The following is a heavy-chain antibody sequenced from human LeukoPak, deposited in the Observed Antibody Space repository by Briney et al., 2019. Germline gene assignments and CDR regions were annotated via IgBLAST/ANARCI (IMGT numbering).Heavy chain of an antibody. Sequence: SETLSLTCTVSGGSISSSSYYWGWIRQPPGKGLEWIGSIYYSGSTYYNPSLKSRVTISVDTSKNQFSLKLSSVTAADTAVYYCARGQQSGFDPWGQGTLVTVSS. CDR2: IYYSGST. J-gene: IGHJ5*02. CDR3: ARGQQSGFDP. V-gene: IGHV4-39*01. D-gene: IGHD6-13*01. CDR1: GGSISSSSYY.